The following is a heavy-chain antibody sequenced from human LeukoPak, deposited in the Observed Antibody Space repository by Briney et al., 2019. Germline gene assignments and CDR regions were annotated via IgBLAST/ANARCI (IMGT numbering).Heavy chain of an antibody. CDR1: GYTFTSYG. CDR2: ISAYNGNT. D-gene: IGHD3-22*01. CDR3: ARQGGVSSSGYYYYYFDY. V-gene: IGHV1-18*01. Sequence: GASVKVSCKASGYTFTSYGISWVRQAPGQGPEWMGWISAYNGNTNYAQRLQGRVTMTTDTSTSTAYMELRSLRSDDTAVYYCARQGGVSSSGYYYYYFDYWGQGTLVTVSS. J-gene: IGHJ4*02.